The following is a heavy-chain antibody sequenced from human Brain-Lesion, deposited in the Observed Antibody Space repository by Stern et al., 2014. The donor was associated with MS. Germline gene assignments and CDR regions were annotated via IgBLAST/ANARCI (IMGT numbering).Heavy chain of an antibody. CDR3: ASADYSVSGTPFDY. D-gene: IGHD3-10*01. J-gene: IGHJ4*02. CDR1: GGSITSGRYY. V-gene: IGHV4-61*02. CDR2: IYTSGGT. Sequence: VQLVQSGPGLVRPSQTLSLTCTVSGGSITSGRYYWTWIRQTAGKGLEWIGRIYTSGGTNYNPSFESRVTISMDTSSNHFSLQLSSVTVADTAVYFCASADYSVSGTPFDYWGQGTLVAV.